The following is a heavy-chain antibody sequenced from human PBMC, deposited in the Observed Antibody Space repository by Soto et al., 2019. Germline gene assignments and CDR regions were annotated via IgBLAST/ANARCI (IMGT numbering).Heavy chain of an antibody. J-gene: IGHJ5*02. V-gene: IGHV4-38-2*02. CDR2: VHYSGNT. CDR1: GYSISSGYH. Sequence: SETLSLTCTVSGYSISSGYHWAWIRQPPGKGLEWLGSVHYSGNTYYNPSLKSRLTISVDKSKNQFSLNLSSVTAADTAVYYCARQNRWVAEGRWFDPWGQGTPVTVSS. D-gene: IGHD3-10*01. CDR3: ARQNRWVAEGRWFDP.